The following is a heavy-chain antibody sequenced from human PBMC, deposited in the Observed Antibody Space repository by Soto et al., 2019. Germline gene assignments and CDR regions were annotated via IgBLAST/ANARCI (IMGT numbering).Heavy chain of an antibody. J-gene: IGHJ4*02. CDR2: IYHGGST. CDR1: GDTIRSTRW. V-gene: IGHV4-4*02. D-gene: IGHD2-21*01. CDR3: TRGGDPSKTGH. Sequence: PSETQPLPCTVSGDTIRSTRWWRLVRQSPGKGLEWIGDIYHGGSTNYNPSLKSRVTISIDKSKNQFSLKLTSVNTADTAIYDGTRGGDPSKTGHWGQGTLVTVSS.